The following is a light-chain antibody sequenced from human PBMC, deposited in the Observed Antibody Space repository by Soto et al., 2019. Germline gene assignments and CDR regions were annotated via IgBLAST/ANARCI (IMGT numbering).Light chain of an antibody. V-gene: IGLV1-47*01. Sequence: QSVLTQPPSASGTPGQRVTISCSGSSSNIGSNYLYWYQQLPGTAPKLLIYRNNQRPSGVTARFSGATSGTSASLAISGLRSEDEDDYYCAAWDDSLSGWVFGGGTKLTVL. CDR1: SSNIGSNY. CDR2: RNN. CDR3: AAWDDSLSGWV. J-gene: IGLJ3*02.